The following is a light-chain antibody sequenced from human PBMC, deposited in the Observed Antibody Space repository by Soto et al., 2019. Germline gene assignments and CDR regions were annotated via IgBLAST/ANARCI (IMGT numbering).Light chain of an antibody. CDR1: SSDVGNYNY. J-gene: IGLJ1*01. Sequence: QSVLTQPPSASGSPGQSVTISCTVTSSDVGNYNYVSWYQQHPGKAPKLLIYEVNKRPSGVPDRYSASKSGNTASLTVSGLQAEDEADYYCSSYAGRNDFVFGTGTKVTVL. CDR2: EVN. CDR3: SSYAGRNDFV. V-gene: IGLV2-8*01.